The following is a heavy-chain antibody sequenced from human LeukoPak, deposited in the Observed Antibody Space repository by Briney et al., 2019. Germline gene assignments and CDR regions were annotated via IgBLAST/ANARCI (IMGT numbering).Heavy chain of an antibody. V-gene: IGHV1-58*01. J-gene: IGHJ6*03. Sequence: ASVKVSCKASGFTFTSSAVQWVRQARGQRLEWIGWIVVGSGNTNYAQKFQERVTITRDMSTSTAYMELSSLRSEDTAVYYCAAMDSIAARHTGYYYYYMDVWGKGTTVTVSS. CDR3: AAMDSIAARHTGYYYYYMDV. CDR1: GFTFTSSA. CDR2: IVVGSGNT. D-gene: IGHD6-6*01.